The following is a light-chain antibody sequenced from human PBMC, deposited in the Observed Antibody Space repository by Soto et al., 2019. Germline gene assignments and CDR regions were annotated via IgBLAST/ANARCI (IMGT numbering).Light chain of an antibody. Sequence: EIVLTQSPVTLSLSPGERATLSCRASQSISSYLAWYQQKPGQAPRLLIYDASNRATGIPARFSGSGSGTDFTLTISCLEPEDCAVYYCQQRSNWPPITFGQGTRLEIK. CDR1: QSISSY. J-gene: IGKJ5*01. CDR2: DAS. V-gene: IGKV3-11*01. CDR3: QQRSNWPPIT.